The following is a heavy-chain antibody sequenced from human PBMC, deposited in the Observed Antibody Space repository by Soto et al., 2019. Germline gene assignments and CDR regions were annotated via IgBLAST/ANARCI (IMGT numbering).Heavy chain of an antibody. V-gene: IGHV6-1*01. CDR1: GDIVSSNSAA. Sequence: SQPLSLTFAISGDIVSSNSAAWNWIRQSPSRCLEWLGRTYYRSKCYNDYAVSVKSRITINPDTSQNQFSLKLNSVTAADTAVYFCARVPSPFDFYYAMDVWGQGTTVTVSS. D-gene: IGHD3-16*01. CDR3: ARVPSPFDFYYAMDV. CDR2: TYYRSKCYN. J-gene: IGHJ6*02.